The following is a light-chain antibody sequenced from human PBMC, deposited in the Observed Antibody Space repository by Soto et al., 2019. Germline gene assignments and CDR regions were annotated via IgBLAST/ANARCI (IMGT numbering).Light chain of an antibody. CDR2: DES. CDR3: QQHGKSHAII. J-gene: IGKJ5*01. V-gene: IGKV3-20*01. CDR1: QSLCSSY. Sequence: VLTQSSGNLCLCPGEGACLXCRASQSLCSSYQAWYQQKPGQAPRLLXSDESSRATGIQDRFSGSGSGTDFTLTISRLVPEEFAVYYCQQHGKSHAIIFGQGTRLEIK.